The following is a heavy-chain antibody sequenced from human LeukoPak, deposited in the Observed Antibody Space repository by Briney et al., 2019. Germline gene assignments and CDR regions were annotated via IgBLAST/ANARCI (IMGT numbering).Heavy chain of an antibody. Sequence: ASVKVSCKASGGTFSSYAISWVRQAPGQGLEWMGGIIPIFGTANYAQKFQGRVTITADESTSTAYMELSSLRSEDTAVYYCARESGEPAAGTYDYWGQGTLVTVSS. V-gene: IGHV1-69*13. D-gene: IGHD6-13*01. J-gene: IGHJ4*02. CDR3: ARESGEPAAGTYDY. CDR1: GGTFSSYA. CDR2: IIPIFGTA.